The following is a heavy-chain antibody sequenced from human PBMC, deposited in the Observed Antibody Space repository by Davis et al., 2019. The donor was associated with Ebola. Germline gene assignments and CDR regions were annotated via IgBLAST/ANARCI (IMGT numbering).Heavy chain of an antibody. V-gene: IGHV1-8*01. D-gene: IGHD1-1*01. CDR3: ATTATLDY. Sequence: ASVKVSCKASGYTFINSDINWVRQATGQGLEWMGWMNPNSGNTGYAQNIQGRITMTKNTSIRTTYMELRDLKSEDTAVYYCATTATLDYWGQGTLVTVSS. J-gene: IGHJ4*02. CDR2: MNPNSGNT. CDR1: GYTFINSD.